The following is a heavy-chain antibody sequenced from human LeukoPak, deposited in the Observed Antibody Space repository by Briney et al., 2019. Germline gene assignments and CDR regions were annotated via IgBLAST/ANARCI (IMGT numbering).Heavy chain of an antibody. D-gene: IGHD3-22*01. CDR3: ARAFNYELWYFYY. CDR2: ITSSSSYI. CDR1: GFTFSSST. J-gene: IGHJ4*02. V-gene: IGHV3-21*01. Sequence: PAGSLRLSCAAYGFTFSSSTMNWVRQAPGKGLEWVSSITSSSSYIYYADSVKGRFTISRDNAKNSLYLQLSSLRAEDTAVYYCARAFNYELWYFYYWGQGTLVTVAS.